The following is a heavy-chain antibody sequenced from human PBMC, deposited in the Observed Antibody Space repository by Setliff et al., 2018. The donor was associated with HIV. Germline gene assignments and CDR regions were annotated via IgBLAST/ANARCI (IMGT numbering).Heavy chain of an antibody. J-gene: IGHJ3*02. CDR3: ARGPGGTVTKPLDAFDI. Sequence: PSETLSLTCTVSGDSITGRWLSWIRQPPGKGLEWTGNIYHNGFPTYNPSLSSRVTISVDTSKNQFSLKLTSVTAADTAVDYCARGPGGTVTKPLDAFDIWGQGTMVTVSS. CDR1: GDSITGRW. CDR2: IYHNGFP. V-gene: IGHV4-59*11. D-gene: IGHD1-1*01.